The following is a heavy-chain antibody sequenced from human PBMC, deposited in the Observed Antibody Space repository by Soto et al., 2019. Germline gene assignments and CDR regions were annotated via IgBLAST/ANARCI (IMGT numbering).Heavy chain of an antibody. CDR1: GYTFTTYG. D-gene: IGHD3-10*01. CDR3: ARTPPRGGSGSDISMA. J-gene: IGHJ5*02. Sequence: QVQLVQSGAEVTKPGASVKVSCKASGYTFTTYGISWVRQAPGQGLEWMGWISASNGNTNYAQKFQGRVTMTTDTSTSTAYMELRRLRSDDTAVYYCARTPPRGGSGSDISMAWGQGTLVTVSS. V-gene: IGHV1-18*01. CDR2: ISASNGNT.